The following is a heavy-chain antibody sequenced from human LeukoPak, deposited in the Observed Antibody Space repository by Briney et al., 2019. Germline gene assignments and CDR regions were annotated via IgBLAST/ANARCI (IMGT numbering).Heavy chain of an antibody. V-gene: IGHV3-48*04. Sequence: GGSLRLSCAASGFTFSSYWMTWVRQAPGKGLEWVSYISSSGSTIYYADSVKGRFTISRDNAKNSLYLQMNSLRAEDTAVYYCKVNDHGDSDYWGQGTLVTVSS. CDR2: ISSSGSTI. CDR3: KVNDHGDSDY. J-gene: IGHJ4*02. D-gene: IGHD4-17*01. CDR1: GFTFSSYW.